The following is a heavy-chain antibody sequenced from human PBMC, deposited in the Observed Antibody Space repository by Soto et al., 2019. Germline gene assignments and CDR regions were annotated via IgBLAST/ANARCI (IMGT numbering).Heavy chain of an antibody. J-gene: IGHJ4*02. Sequence: GGSLRLSCAASGFTFSSYWMSWVRQAPGKGLEWVANIKQDGSEKYYVDSVKGRFTISRDNAKNSLYLQMNSLRAEDTAVYYCARDLLPQGRLVTYPFGYWGQGTLVTVSS. D-gene: IGHD3-9*01. CDR2: IKQDGSEK. CDR3: ARDLLPQGRLVTYPFGY. V-gene: IGHV3-7*01. CDR1: GFTFSSYW.